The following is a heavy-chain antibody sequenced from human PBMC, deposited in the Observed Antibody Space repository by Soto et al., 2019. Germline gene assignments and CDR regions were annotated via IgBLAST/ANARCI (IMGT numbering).Heavy chain of an antibody. Sequence: QVQLVQSGAEEKKPGASVKVSCKASGYTFTSYAIHWVRQAPGQRLEWMGWINAGNGNTKYSQKFQGRVTITRDTSATTAYMELSSLKSEDTAVYYCARGDWWLFDYWGQGTLVTVSS. V-gene: IGHV1-3*05. CDR1: GYTFTSYA. CDR2: INAGNGNT. D-gene: IGHD2-8*02. CDR3: ARGDWWLFDY. J-gene: IGHJ4*02.